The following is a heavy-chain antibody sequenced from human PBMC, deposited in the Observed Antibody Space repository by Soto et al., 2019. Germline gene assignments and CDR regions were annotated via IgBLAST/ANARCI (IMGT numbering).Heavy chain of an antibody. V-gene: IGHV4-39*01. Sequence: SETLSLTCTVSGGSITSSSYFWGWIRQPPGKGLDWIGTIFYSGITFYNPSLKSRVTISADTSKNQFSLMLSSVTAADTAVYYCARHPQDNYCSGTSCYFNFDYWGQGTLVTVSS. CDR3: ARHPQDNYCSGTSCYFNFDY. CDR2: IFYSGIT. D-gene: IGHD2-15*01. CDR1: GGSITSSSYF. J-gene: IGHJ4*02.